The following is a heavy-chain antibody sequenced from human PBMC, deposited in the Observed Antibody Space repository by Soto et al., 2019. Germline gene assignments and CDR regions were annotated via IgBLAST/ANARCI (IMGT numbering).Heavy chain of an antibody. J-gene: IGHJ5*02. CDR2: IYHGGTT. Sequence: SETLSLTCTVSGYSISSGSYWGWIRQPPGKGPEWIASIYHGGTTFYNPSLKSRVTVSVDKSNNQFSLKLSSLRSEDTAVYYCARDAHVDTAEYNWFDPWGQGTLVTVSS. CDR1: GYSISSGSY. D-gene: IGHD5-18*01. V-gene: IGHV4-38-2*02. CDR3: ARDAHVDTAEYNWFDP.